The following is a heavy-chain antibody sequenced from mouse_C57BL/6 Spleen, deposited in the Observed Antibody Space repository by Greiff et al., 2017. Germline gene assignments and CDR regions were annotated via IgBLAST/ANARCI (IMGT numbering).Heavy chain of an antibody. J-gene: IGHJ4*01. CDR1: GFTFSSYA. CDR2: ISDGGSYT. D-gene: IGHD1-2*01. CDR3: ASDSEIATAYYYDMDY. V-gene: IGHV5-4*01. Sequence: EVQVVESGGGLVKPGGSLKLSCAASGFTFSSYAMSWVRQTPEKRLEWVATISDGGSYTYYPDNVKGRFTISRDNAKNNLYLQMSHLKSEDTAMYYCASDSEIATAYYYDMDYWGQGTSVTVSS.